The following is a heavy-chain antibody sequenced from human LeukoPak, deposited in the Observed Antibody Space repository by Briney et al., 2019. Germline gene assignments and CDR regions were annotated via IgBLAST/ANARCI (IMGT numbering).Heavy chain of an antibody. CDR1: GGSISSGSYY. D-gene: IGHD3-3*01. V-gene: IGHV4-61*02. J-gene: IGHJ4*02. CDR2: IYTSGST. Sequence: SQTLSLTCTVSGGSISSGSYYWSWIRQPAGKGLEWIGRIYTSGSTNYNPSLKSRVTISVDTSKNQFSLKLSSVTAADTAVYYCAREAAIDTYYDFWSGYGTPYYFDYWGQGTPVTVSS. CDR3: AREAAIDTYYDFWSGYGTPYYFDY.